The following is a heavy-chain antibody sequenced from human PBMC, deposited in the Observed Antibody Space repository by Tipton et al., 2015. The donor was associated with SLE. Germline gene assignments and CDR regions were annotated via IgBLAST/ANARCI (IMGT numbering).Heavy chain of an antibody. Sequence: SLRLSCAASGFTFDDYAMHWVRQAPGRGLERVSGISWNSGSIGYADSVKGRFTISRDNAKNSLYLQMNSLRAEDTALYYCAKDIGYGDYIWGQGTLVTVSS. CDR2: ISWNSGSI. V-gene: IGHV3-9*01. D-gene: IGHD4-17*01. CDR1: GFTFDDYA. J-gene: IGHJ4*02. CDR3: AKDIGYGDYI.